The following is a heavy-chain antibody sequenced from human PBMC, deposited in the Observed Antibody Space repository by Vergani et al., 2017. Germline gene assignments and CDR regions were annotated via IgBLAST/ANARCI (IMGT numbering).Heavy chain of an antibody. CDR1: GGSISSSSYY. Sequence: QLQLQESGPGLVKPSETLSLTCTVSGGSISSSSYYWGWIRQPPGKGLEWIGSIYYSGSTYYNPSLKSRVTISVDTSKNQFSLKLSSVTAADKAVYYCARWIAAAGIYFDYWGQGTLVTVSS. J-gene: IGHJ4*02. V-gene: IGHV4-39*01. CDR2: IYYSGST. D-gene: IGHD6-13*01. CDR3: ARWIAAAGIYFDY.